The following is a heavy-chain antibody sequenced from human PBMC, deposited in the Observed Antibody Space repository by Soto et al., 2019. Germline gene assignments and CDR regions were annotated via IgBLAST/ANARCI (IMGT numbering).Heavy chain of an antibody. V-gene: IGHV3-33*01. CDR2: IWSDGSKY. J-gene: IGHJ4*02. CDR3: ARDDDYDANGLDY. CDR1: GFTFSKYG. D-gene: IGHD3-16*01. Sequence: QVQLVESGGGVVQPGRSLRLSCAASGFTFSKYGMHWVRQAPGKGLEWVAVIWSDGSKYHYVDSVKGRFTISRDNSKNTLFLEMNSLRDEDTAVYYCARDDDYDANGLDYWGQGTLVTVSS.